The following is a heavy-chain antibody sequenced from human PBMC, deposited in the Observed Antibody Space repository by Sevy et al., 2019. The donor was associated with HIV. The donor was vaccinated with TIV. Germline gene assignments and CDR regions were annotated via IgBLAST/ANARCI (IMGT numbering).Heavy chain of an antibody. CDR2: ICSDGTT. Sequence: GGSLRLSCAASGFTVSSNYMTWVRQVPGKGLEGVSVICSDGTTYHADSVKDRFTISRDNSKNTLYLQMNSLRAEDTAVYYCARGKSGYGYALNYWGQGTLVTVSS. CDR3: ARGKSGYGYALNY. V-gene: IGHV3-66*01. CDR1: GFTVSSNY. D-gene: IGHD5-18*01. J-gene: IGHJ4*02.